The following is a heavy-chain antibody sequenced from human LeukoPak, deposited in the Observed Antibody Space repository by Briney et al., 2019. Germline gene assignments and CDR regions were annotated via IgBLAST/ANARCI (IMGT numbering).Heavy chain of an antibody. J-gene: IGHJ5*02. CDR2: MNPKSGNT. V-gene: IGHV1-8*01. CDR3: TKASLAFGTKYFDP. Sequence: ASVRVSCKASGYPFSNYDINWVRQAPGQGLEWMGWMNPKSGNTGYGQKFQGRVTMTRVTSITTAYMELRSLRSDDTAVYYCTKASLAFGTKYFDPWGQGTLVTVSS. CDR1: GYPFSNYD. D-gene: IGHD3-10*01.